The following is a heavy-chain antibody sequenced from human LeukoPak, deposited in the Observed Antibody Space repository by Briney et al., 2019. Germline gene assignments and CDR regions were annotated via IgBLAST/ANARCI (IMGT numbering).Heavy chain of an antibody. CDR1: GFTFSSYA. J-gene: IGHJ4*02. CDR2: ISSSGGST. Sequence: GGSLRLSCAASGFTFSSYAMSWVRQTPGKGLECVSVISSSGGSTYDAASVKGRFTISRDNSKNTLYLQMNSLRAEDTALYYCAKGKGAYCDGDCSSRIFDYWGQGILVTVSS. D-gene: IGHD2-21*02. V-gene: IGHV3-23*01. CDR3: AKGKGAYCDGDCSSRIFDY.